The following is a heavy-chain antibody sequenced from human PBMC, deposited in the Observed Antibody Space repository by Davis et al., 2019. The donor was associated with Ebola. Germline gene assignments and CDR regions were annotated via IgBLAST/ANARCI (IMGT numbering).Heavy chain of an antibody. D-gene: IGHD7-27*01. CDR3: ASFGLGYPNYYYGMDV. Sequence: PSETLSLTCTVSGGSISSYYWSWIRQPPGKGLEWIGYIYYSGSTYYNPSLKSRVTISVDTSKNQFSLKLSSVTAADTAVYYCASFGLGYPNYYYGMDVWGQGTTVTVSS. J-gene: IGHJ6*02. CDR1: GGSISSYY. V-gene: IGHV4-30-4*01. CDR2: IYYSGST.